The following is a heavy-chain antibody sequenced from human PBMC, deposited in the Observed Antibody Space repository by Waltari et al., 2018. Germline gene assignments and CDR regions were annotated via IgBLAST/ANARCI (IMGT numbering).Heavy chain of an antibody. D-gene: IGHD6-6*01. J-gene: IGHJ6*03. Sequence: QVQLQQWGAGLLKPSETLSLTCAVYGGSFSGYYWSWIRQPPGKGLEWIGEINHSGSTNYNPSLNTRVTISVDTSKNQFSLKLISVTAADTAVYYCARGNEYSSSYYYYYYMDVWGKGTSVTVSS. CDR3: ARGNEYSSSYYYYYYMDV. CDR2: INHSGST. V-gene: IGHV4-34*01. CDR1: GGSFSGYY.